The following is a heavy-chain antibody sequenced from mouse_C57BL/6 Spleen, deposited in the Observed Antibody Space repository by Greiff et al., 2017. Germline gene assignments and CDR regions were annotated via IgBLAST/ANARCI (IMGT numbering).Heavy chain of an antibody. D-gene: IGHD1-1*01. CDR3: AREGDGSSSDY. V-gene: IGHV3-6*01. J-gene: IGHJ2*01. CDR2: ISYDGSN. CDR1: GYSITSGYY. Sequence: VQLKESGPGLVKPSQSLSLTCSVTGYSITSGYYWNWIRQFPGNKLEWMGYISYDGSNNYNPSLKNRISITRDTSKNQFFLKLNSVTTEDTATYYCAREGDGSSSDYWGQGTTLTVSS.